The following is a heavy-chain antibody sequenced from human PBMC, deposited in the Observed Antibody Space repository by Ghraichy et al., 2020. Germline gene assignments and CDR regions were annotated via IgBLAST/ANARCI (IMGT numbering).Heavy chain of an antibody. J-gene: IGHJ6*02. CDR3: ARGRGVDTYYYYYGMDV. V-gene: IGHV4-34*01. D-gene: IGHD3-3*01. CDR2: IIHSGST. Sequence: ETLSLTCAVYGGSFSGYYWSWIRQPPGKGLEWIGEIIHSGSTNYNPSLKSRVTISVDTSKNQFSLKVSSVTAADTAGYYCARGRGVDTYYYYYGMDVWGQGTTVTVSS. CDR1: GGSFSGYY.